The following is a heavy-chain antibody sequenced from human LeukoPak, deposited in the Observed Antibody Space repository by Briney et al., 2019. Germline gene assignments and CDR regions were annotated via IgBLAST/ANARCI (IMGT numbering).Heavy chain of an antibody. J-gene: IGHJ3*02. Sequence: PSETLSLTCTVSGGSISSSSYYWGWIRQPPGKGLEWIGSIYYSGSTYYNPSLKSRVTISVDTSKNQFSLKLSSVTAADTAVYYCARGWGDSAGGAAFDIWGQGTMVTVSS. CDR3: ARGWGDSAGGAAFDI. CDR2: IYYSGST. D-gene: IGHD2-21*02. V-gene: IGHV4-39*07. CDR1: GGSISSSSYY.